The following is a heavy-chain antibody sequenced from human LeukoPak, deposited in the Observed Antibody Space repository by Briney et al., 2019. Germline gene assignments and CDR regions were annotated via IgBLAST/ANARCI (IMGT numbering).Heavy chain of an antibody. D-gene: IGHD6-19*01. J-gene: IGHJ4*02. CDR1: GFTFSSYG. CDR3: ARDLSSGWYLSSASYYFDY. CDR2: ISYDGSNK. V-gene: IGHV3-30*03. Sequence: GGSLRLSCAASGFTFSSYGMHWVRQAPGKGLEWVAVISYDGSNKYYADSVKGRFTISRDNSKNTLYLQMNSLRAEDTAVYYCARDLSSGWYLSSASYYFDYWGQGTLVTVSS.